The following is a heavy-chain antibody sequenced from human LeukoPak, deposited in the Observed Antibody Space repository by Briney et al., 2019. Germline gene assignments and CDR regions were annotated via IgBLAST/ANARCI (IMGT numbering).Heavy chain of an antibody. CDR3: ARDKEYSSSWREGFDY. V-gene: IGHV3-48*02. J-gene: IGHJ4*02. Sequence: GGSLRLSCAASGFTFSSYSMNWVRQAPGKGLEGVAYISSSGLTIYYADSVKGRFTISRDKAKNSVYLKMNSLRDEDTAVYYCARDKEYSSSWREGFDYWGQGTLVTVSS. CDR2: ISSSGLTI. CDR1: GFTFSSYS. D-gene: IGHD6-13*01.